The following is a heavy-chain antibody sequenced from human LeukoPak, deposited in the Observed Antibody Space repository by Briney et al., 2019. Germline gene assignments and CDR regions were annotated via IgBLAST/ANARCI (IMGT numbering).Heavy chain of an antibody. Sequence: TGGSLRLSCAASGFPFSSYAMHWVRQAPGKGLEYVSAINTNGGITYYANSVKGRFTISRDNSKTTLYLQMGSLRRDDMAVYYCARGGYCGGDCYASFDYWGQGTLVTASS. J-gene: IGHJ4*02. CDR3: ARGGYCGGDCYASFDY. CDR1: GFPFSSYA. V-gene: IGHV3-64*01. D-gene: IGHD2-21*02. CDR2: INTNGGIT.